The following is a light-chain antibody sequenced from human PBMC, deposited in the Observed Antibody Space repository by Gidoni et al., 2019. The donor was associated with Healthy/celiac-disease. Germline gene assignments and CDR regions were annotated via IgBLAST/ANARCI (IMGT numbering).Light chain of an antibody. CDR2: DAS. V-gene: IGKV1-33*01. J-gene: IGKJ1*01. CDR3: QQYDSLPRT. Sequence: DIQMTHSPFSLSASVGDRVTITCQASQDINNYLNWYQQKPGKAPKLLIYDASNLETGVPSRFSGSGSGTDFTFTISSLQPEDIATYYCQQYDSLPRTFGQGTKVEIK. CDR1: QDINNY.